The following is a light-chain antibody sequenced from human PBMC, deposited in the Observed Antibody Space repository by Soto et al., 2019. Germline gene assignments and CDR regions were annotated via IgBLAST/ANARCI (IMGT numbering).Light chain of an antibody. CDR2: DAS. CDR3: RQYSSMVS. J-gene: IGKJ4*01. Sequence: DLQMTPSPSSLSASVGDRVTIACPSSHDVSRNLNWLQQKPGEAPKLLIYDASNLERGVPSRFSGSESGTDFTLITSSLQPEYVATYYCRQYSSMVSFGGGTAIEIK. CDR1: HDVSRN. V-gene: IGKV1-33*01.